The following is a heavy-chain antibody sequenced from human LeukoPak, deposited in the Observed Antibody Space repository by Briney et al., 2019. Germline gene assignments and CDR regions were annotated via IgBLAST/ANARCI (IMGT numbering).Heavy chain of an antibody. J-gene: IGHJ3*02. CDR1: GNSISSGDNY. V-gene: IGHV4-61*02. CDR2: IYTSGST. D-gene: IGHD3-9*01. Sequence: SQTLSLTCTVSGNSISSGDNYWSWIRQPAGKGLEWIGRIYTSGSTNYNPSLKSRVTISVDTSKNQFSLKLSSVTAADTAVYYCARRRYYDILTGYRPAQVRKDLHAFDIWGQGTMVTVSS. CDR3: ARRRYYDILTGYRPAQVRKDLHAFDI.